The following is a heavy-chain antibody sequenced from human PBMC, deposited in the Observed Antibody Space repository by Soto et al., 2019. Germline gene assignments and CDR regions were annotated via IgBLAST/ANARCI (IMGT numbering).Heavy chain of an antibody. J-gene: IGHJ4*02. CDR2: IYFSGST. D-gene: IGHD6-6*01. CDR3: AKLRYSSSSRNADY. Sequence: SSETLSLTCTVSGGSISSSSYYWVWIRQPPGKGLEWIGSIYFSGSTFYNPSLQSRVTISIDTSKNQFSLKLSSVTAADTAVYYCAKLRYSSSSRNADYWGQGTLVTVSS. V-gene: IGHV4-39*01. CDR1: GGSISSSSYY.